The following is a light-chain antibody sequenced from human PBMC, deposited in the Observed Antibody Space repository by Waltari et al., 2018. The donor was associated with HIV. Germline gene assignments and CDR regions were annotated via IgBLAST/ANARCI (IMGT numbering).Light chain of an antibody. CDR3: CSYVGVVNSFVL. J-gene: IGLJ2*01. CDR2: EVS. CDR1: SSHL. V-gene: IGLV2-23*02. Sequence: SALTQPASVSGSPGQSLTLSCTGTSSHLVSGYQQHPGKAPKLIIYEVSKRPSGGSERFSASKSGNTASLTISGRQAEDEADYHCCSYVGVVNSFVLFGGGTKLTVL.